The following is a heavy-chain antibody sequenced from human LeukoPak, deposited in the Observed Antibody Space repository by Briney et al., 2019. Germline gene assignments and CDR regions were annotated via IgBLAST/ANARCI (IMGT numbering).Heavy chain of an antibody. Sequence: PGGSLRLSCATSGFTFSNYAMSWVRQAPGKGLEWVSYISSSTTTIYYADSVKGRFTISRDNAKNSLYLQMNSLRAEDTAVYYCARGQGPRMGSSWYYFDYWGQGTLVTVSS. V-gene: IGHV3-48*01. J-gene: IGHJ4*02. CDR2: ISSSTTTI. D-gene: IGHD6-13*01. CDR3: ARGQGPRMGSSWYYFDY. CDR1: GFTFSNYA.